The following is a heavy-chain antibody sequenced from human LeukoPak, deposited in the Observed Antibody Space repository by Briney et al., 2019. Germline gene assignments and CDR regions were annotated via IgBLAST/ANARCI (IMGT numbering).Heavy chain of an antibody. J-gene: IGHJ4*02. CDR3: ARATTPSLVVAGNY. D-gene: IGHD6-19*01. CDR1: GFTFSNYW. Sequence: PGGSLRLSCAASGFTFSNYWMHWVRQAPGRGLVWVSRIHSDGSTTIYADSVKGRFIISRDNAKNTLYLQMNSLRAEDTAVYYCARATTPSLVVAGNYWGQGTLVTVSS. V-gene: IGHV3-74*01. CDR2: IHSDGSTT.